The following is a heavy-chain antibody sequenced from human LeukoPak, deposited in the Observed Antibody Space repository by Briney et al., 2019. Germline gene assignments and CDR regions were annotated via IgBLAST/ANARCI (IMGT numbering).Heavy chain of an antibody. CDR1: GFTFSSYE. CDR2: ISSSGSTI. D-gene: IGHD6-19*01. CDR3: ARDEDRIAVAGPLDY. V-gene: IGHV3-48*03. J-gene: IGHJ4*02. Sequence: GGSLRLSCAASGFTFSSYEMNWVRHAPGKGLVWVSYISSSGSTIYYADSVKGRFTISRDNAKNSLYLQMNSLRAEDTAVYYCARDEDRIAVAGPLDYWGQGTLVTVSS.